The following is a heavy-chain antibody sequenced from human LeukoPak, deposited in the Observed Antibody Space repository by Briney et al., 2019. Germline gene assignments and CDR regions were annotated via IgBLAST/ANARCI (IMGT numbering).Heavy chain of an antibody. V-gene: IGHV3-21*01. CDR1: GFTFSGYG. CDR2: ISSGGSYM. D-gene: IGHD6-19*01. Sequence: PRRSLRPSRAASGFTFSGYGMKWVRQAPGQGLEWVSSISSGGSYMYYADSLMGRFTITRDNAKNSLYLQMNSLRAEDTAVEYCAGTGGDWYSGFGPWGQGTLVTASS. CDR3: AGTGGDWYSGFGP. J-gene: IGHJ5*02.